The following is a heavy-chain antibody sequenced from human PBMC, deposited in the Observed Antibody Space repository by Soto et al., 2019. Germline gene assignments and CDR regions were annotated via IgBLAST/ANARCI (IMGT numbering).Heavy chain of an antibody. Sequence: SETLSLTCTVSGGSISSYYWSWIRQPPGKGLEWIGYIYYSGSTNYNPSLKSRVTISVDTSKNQFSLKLSSVTAADTAVYYCARRGSGSGSPGAYYYYYYMDVWGKGTTVTVSS. V-gene: IGHV4-59*08. J-gene: IGHJ6*03. D-gene: IGHD3-10*01. CDR3: ARRGSGSGSPGAYYYYYYMDV. CDR2: IYYSGST. CDR1: GGSISSYY.